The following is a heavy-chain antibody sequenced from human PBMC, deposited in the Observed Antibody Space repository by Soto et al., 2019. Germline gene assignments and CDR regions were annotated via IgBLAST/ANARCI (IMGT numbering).Heavy chain of an antibody. Sequence: QMQVVQSGAELKRPGSSVKVSCKASRGSFSSYGIVWVRQAPGQGLEWMGRIIPVCGTPNYAQRFQGRVTMSIEASRNTAYRRLREVRSEDTALNYCATARRRVINRGAFNILGHGTMVFASS. D-gene: IGHD1-26*01. CDR1: RGSFSSYG. CDR2: IIPVCGTP. CDR3: ATARRRVINRGAFNI. J-gene: IGHJ3*02. V-gene: IGHV1-69*18.